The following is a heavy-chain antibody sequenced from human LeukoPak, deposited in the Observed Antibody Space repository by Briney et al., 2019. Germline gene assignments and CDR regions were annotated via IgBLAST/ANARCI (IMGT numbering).Heavy chain of an antibody. CDR3: AREISSSTSFDY. CDR2: ISSGSTYI. D-gene: IGHD2-2*01. J-gene: IGHJ4*02. Sequence: GGSLRLSCAASGFSFSSYSMTWVRQAPGKGLEWVSSISSGSTYIYYADSVKGRFTISRDNAKNSLYLQVSTLRAEDTAVYYCAREISSSTSFDYWGQGTLVTVSS. CDR1: GFSFSSYS. V-gene: IGHV3-21*01.